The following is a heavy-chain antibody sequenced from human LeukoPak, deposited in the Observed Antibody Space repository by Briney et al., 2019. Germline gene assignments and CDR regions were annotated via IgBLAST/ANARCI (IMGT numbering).Heavy chain of an antibody. Sequence: QPSETLSLTCAVYGGSFSGFYWSWVRQPPGKGLEWIGEINHSESAHYNPSFKSRVTILVDTSRNQFSLKSTSVTAADTAVYYCARGPGSGSHFAWFDPWGQGTLVTVSS. CDR3: ARGPGSGSHFAWFDP. CDR1: GGSFSGFY. D-gene: IGHD3-10*01. V-gene: IGHV4-34*01. J-gene: IGHJ5*02. CDR2: INHSESA.